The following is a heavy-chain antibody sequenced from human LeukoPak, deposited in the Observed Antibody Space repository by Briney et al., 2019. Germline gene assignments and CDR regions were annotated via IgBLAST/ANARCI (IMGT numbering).Heavy chain of an antibody. J-gene: IGHJ4*02. CDR1: GGSISSGSYY. Sequence: SETLSLTCTVSGGSISSGSYYWSWIRQPAGKGLEWIGRIYTSGSTNYNPSLKSRVTISVDTSKNQFSLKLSSVTAADTAAYYCARRFGVFFDYWGQGTLVTVSS. V-gene: IGHV4-61*02. CDR3: ARRFGVFFDY. D-gene: IGHD2-8*01. CDR2: IYTSGST.